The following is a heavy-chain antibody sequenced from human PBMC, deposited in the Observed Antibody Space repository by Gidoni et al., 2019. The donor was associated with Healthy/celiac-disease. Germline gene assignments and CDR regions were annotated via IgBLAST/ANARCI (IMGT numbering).Heavy chain of an antibody. CDR2: INPSGGST. V-gene: IGHV1-46*01. CDR1: GYTFTSYY. D-gene: IGHD7-27*01. J-gene: IGHJ4*02. CDR3: ARDPAGQPLGTDY. Sequence: QVQLVQSGAEVQKPGASVQVSCKASGYTFTSYYVHWVRQAPGQGLEWMGIINPSGGSTSYAQKFQGRVTMTRDTSTSTVYMELSSLRSEDTAVYYCARDPAGQPLGTDYWGQGTLVTVSS.